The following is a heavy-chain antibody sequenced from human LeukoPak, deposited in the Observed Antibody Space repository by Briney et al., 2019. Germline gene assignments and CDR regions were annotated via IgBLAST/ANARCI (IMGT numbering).Heavy chain of an antibody. CDR3: ARDLRSGYSYGYIVGYFDY. CDR2: INPSGGST. J-gene: IGHJ4*02. V-gene: IGHV1-46*01. CDR1: GYTFTSYY. Sequence: ASVKVSCKASGYTFTSYYMHWVRQAPGQGLEWMGIINPSGGSTSYAQKFQGRVTMTRDMSTSTVYMELRSLRSDDTAVYYCARDLRSGYSYGYIVGYFDYWGQGTLVTVSS. D-gene: IGHD5-18*01.